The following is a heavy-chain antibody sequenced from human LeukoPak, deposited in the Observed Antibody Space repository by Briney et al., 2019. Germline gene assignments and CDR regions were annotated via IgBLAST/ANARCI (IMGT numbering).Heavy chain of an antibody. V-gene: IGHV3-48*03. Sequence: GGSLRLSRAVSPFTLSSYEMNWVGKAPGKGMDWVAYISSGGGTIYYADFVKGRFPISRDNAKNSLYLQMNSLRAEDTAVYNCASVTWGSLDYWGQGTLVTVSS. CDR2: ISSGGGTI. CDR3: ASVTWGSLDY. CDR1: PFTLSSYE. J-gene: IGHJ4*02. D-gene: IGHD7-27*01.